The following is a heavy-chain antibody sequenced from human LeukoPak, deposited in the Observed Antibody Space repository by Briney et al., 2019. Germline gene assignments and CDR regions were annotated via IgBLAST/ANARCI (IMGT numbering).Heavy chain of an antibody. CDR2: ISSSSSYI. CDR3: ARDSVVSDSSGFYYYYMDV. V-gene: IGHV3-21*01. J-gene: IGHJ6*03. CDR1: GFTFSSYS. D-gene: IGHD6-19*01. Sequence: GGSLRLSCEASGFTFSSYSMNWVRKAPGKGLEWVSSISSSSSYISYADSVKGRFTISRDNAKNSLYLQMNSLRAEDTAVYYYARDSVVSDSSGFYYYYMDVWGKGTTVTVSS.